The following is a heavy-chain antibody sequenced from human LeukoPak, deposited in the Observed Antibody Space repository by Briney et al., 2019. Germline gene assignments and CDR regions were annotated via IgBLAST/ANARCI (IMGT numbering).Heavy chain of an antibody. CDR1: GFAFSNHG. Sequence: GRSLRLSCAASGFAFSNHGMHWVRQAPGKGLEWVAVISHDGSAKDYADSVKGRFTISRDNSKNTLYLQINSLRAEDTAVYFCAKETGGSGSSYLSFFDYWGQGTLVTVSS. V-gene: IGHV3-30*18. CDR3: AKETGGSGSSYLSFFDY. J-gene: IGHJ4*02. CDR2: ISHDGSAK. D-gene: IGHD3-10*01.